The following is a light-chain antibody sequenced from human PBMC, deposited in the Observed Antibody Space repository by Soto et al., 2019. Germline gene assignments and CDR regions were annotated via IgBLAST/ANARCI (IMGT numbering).Light chain of an antibody. Sequence: EILLTQSPGTLSLSPGEKATLSCRVNQSLRRSHLAWYRQKPGQAPRLLIYGTSNRATGIPDRVSGSGSGADFTLTISGLEPEDFAVYYCQHYGGSPPITFGQGTRLEI. CDR1: QSLRRSH. V-gene: IGKV3-20*01. CDR2: GTS. CDR3: QHYGGSPPIT. J-gene: IGKJ5*01.